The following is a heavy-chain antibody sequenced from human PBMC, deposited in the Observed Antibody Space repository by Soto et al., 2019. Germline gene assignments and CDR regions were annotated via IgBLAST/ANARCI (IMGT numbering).Heavy chain of an antibody. CDR2: IWYDGSNK. Sequence: PGGSLRLSCAASGFTFSSYGMHWVRQAPGKGLEWVAVIWYDGSNKYYADSVKGRFTISRDNSKNTLYLQMNSLRAEDTAVYYCARDGGAGYMDVWGKGTTVTVSS. J-gene: IGHJ6*03. CDR1: GFTFSSYG. D-gene: IGHD3-3*01. V-gene: IGHV3-33*01. CDR3: ARDGGAGYMDV.